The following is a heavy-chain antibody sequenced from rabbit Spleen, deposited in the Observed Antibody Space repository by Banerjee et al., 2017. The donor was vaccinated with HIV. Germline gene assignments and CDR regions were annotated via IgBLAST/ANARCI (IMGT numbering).Heavy chain of an antibody. CDR2: INSVTGKT. J-gene: IGHJ4*01. CDR1: GFTLSSYYM. V-gene: IGHV1S45*01. Sequence: QEQLVESRGGLIQPGGSLKLSCKASGFTLSSYYMNWVRQAPGKGLEWIGCINSVTGKTVYASWAKGLFTISKASWTTVTLQMTSLTAADTASYFCARDLVAVIGWNFNLWGPGTLVTVS. D-gene: IGHD1-1*01. CDR3: ARDLVAVIGWNFNL.